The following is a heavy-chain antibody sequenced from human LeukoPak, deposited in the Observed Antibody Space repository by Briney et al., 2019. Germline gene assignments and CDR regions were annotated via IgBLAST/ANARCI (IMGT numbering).Heavy chain of an antibody. V-gene: IGHV1-58*01. CDR1: GFTFTSSA. J-gene: IGHJ4*02. Sequence: TSVTVSCKASGFTFTSSAVQWVRQARGQRLEWIGWIVVGSGNTDYAQKFQERVTITRDMSTSTAYMELSSLRSEDTAVYYCAAATDRSGYLLTRWGQGTLVTVSS. CDR3: AAATDRSGYLLTR. D-gene: IGHD3-22*01. CDR2: IVVGSGNT.